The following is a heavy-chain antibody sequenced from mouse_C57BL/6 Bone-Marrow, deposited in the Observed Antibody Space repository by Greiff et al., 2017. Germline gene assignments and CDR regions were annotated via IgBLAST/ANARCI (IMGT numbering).Heavy chain of an antibody. CDR3: ARDNYSNSYYFDY. Sequence: VQLQQPGAELVKPGASVKLSCKASGYTFTSYWMQWVKQRPGQGLEWIGEIDPSDSYTNYNQKFKGKATLTVDTSSSTAYMQLSSLTSEDSAVYYCARDNYSNSYYFDYWGQGTTLTVSS. D-gene: IGHD2-5*01. CDR1: GYTFTSYW. V-gene: IGHV1-50*01. CDR2: IDPSDSYT. J-gene: IGHJ2*01.